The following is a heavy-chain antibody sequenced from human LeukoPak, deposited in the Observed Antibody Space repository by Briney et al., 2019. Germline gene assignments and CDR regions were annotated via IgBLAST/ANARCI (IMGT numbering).Heavy chain of an antibody. Sequence: GGSLRLSCAASGFTFSSYWMNWVRQAPGKGLEWVANIKKDGSDKNYLGSVKGRFTISRDNAKNSLYLQMNSLRAEDTAVYYCARGLCGGDCYDYWGQGTLVTVSS. D-gene: IGHD2-21*01. J-gene: IGHJ4*02. V-gene: IGHV3-7*01. CDR3: ARGLCGGDCYDY. CDR2: IKKDGSDK. CDR1: GFTFSSYW.